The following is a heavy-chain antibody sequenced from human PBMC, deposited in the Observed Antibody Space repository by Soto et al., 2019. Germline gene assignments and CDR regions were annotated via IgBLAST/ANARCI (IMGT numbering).Heavy chain of an antibody. CDR2: INAGNGNT. J-gene: IGHJ1*01. D-gene: IGHD2-15*01. Sequence: QVQLVQSGAEEKKPGASVKVSCKASGYTFTSYAMHWVRQAPGQRLEWMGWINAGNGNTKYSQKFQGRVTITRDTSASTAYMELGSLRSEDTAVYYCAREGAVVVAAPDLQHWGQGPLVTVAS. CDR3: AREGAVVVAAPDLQH. V-gene: IGHV1-3*05. CDR1: GYTFTSYA.